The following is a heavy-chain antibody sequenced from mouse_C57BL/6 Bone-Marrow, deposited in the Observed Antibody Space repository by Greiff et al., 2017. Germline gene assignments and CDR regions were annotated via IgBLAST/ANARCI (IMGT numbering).Heavy chain of an antibody. Sequence: EVKLVESGGGLVKPGGSLKLSCAASGFTFSSYAMSWVRQTPEKRLEWVATISDGGSYTYYTDNVKGRFTISSDNAKNNLYLQMSHLKSEDTAMYYFARDRLRRGFYYFDYWGQGTTLTVSS. CDR1: GFTFSSYA. J-gene: IGHJ2*01. CDR2: ISDGGSYT. CDR3: ARDRLRRGFYYFDY. V-gene: IGHV5-4*01. D-gene: IGHD2-2*01.